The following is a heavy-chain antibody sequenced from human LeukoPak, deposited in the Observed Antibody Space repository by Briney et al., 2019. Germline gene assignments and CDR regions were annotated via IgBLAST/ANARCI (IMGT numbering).Heavy chain of an antibody. J-gene: IGHJ3*02. CDR1: GFTFSSYA. CDR2: ISGSGGST. V-gene: IGHV3-23*01. Sequence: GGSLRLSCAASGFTFSSYAMSWVRQAPGKRLEWVSAISGSGGSTYYADSVKGRFTISRDNSKNTLYLQMNSLRAEDTAVYYCAKDLTNNIAARPRFDAFDIWGQGTMVTVSS. D-gene: IGHD6-6*01. CDR3: AKDLTNNIAARPRFDAFDI.